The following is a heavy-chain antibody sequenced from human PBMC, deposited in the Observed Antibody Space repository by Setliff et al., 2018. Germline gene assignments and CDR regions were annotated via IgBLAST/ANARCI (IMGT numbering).Heavy chain of an antibody. CDR1: GGSISSDTYY. V-gene: IGHV4-39*07. CDR2: IFHSGST. J-gene: IGHJ6*02. D-gene: IGHD6-13*01. Sequence: SETLSLTCTVSGGSISSDTYYWGWIRQPPGKGLEWIGSIFHSGSTYYNPSLKSRVTISVDTSKNQFSLKLSSVTAADTAVYYCARVSMYSSSWYYYYYGMDVWGQGTTVTVSS. CDR3: ARVSMYSSSWYYYYYGMDV.